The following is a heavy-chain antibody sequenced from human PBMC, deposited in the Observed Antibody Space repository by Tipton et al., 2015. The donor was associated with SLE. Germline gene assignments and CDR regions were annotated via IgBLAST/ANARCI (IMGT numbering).Heavy chain of an antibody. V-gene: IGHV4-39*07. CDR1: GGSITSSSYY. D-gene: IGHD4-11*01. CDR3: ASDFDYSTSGWFDP. J-gene: IGHJ5*02. CDR2: IYYSGST. Sequence: TLSLTYTVSGGSITSSSYYWGWIRQPPGKGLEWIGSIYYSGSTYYNPSLKSRVTISVDTSKNQFSLKLSSVTAADTAVYYCASDFDYSTSGWFDPWGQGTLVTVSS.